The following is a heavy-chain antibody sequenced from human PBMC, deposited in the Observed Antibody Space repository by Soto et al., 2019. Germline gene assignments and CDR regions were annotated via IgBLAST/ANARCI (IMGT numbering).Heavy chain of an antibody. D-gene: IGHD6-13*01. CDR3: ARESAGYSSSWYSF. V-gene: IGHV1-2*02. CDR2: SNPNSGGT. CDR1: GYTFTGYY. J-gene: IGHJ4*02. Sequence: AASVKVSCKASGYTFTGYYMRWVRQAPGQGLEWMGWSNPNSGGTNYAQKFQGRVTITRDTSISTAYMELSRLRSDDTAVYYCARESAGYSSSWYSFWGQGTLVTVSS.